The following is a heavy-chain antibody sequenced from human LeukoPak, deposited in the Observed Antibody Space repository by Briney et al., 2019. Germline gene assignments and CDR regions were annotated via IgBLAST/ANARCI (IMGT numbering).Heavy chain of an antibody. CDR3: AREGGSYSNYFDY. D-gene: IGHD1-26*01. CDR2: INSDGSST. CDR1: GFTFSSYW. J-gene: IGHJ4*02. Sequence: GGSLRLSCAASGFTFSSYWMHWVRQAPGKGLVWVSRINSDGSSTSYADSVKGRFTISRDNAKNTLYLQMNSLKAEDTAIYYCAREGGSYSNYFDYWGQGTLVTVSS. V-gene: IGHV3-74*01.